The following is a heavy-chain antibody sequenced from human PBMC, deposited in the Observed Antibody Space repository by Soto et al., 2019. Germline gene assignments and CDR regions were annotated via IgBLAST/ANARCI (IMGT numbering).Heavy chain of an antibody. J-gene: IGHJ4*02. V-gene: IGHV3-23*01. CDR3: AKIDGYFDY. CDR1: GFTFINTG. CDR2: ITGNGDTT. D-gene: IGHD3-22*01. Sequence: EVQVLQSGGGLVPPGGSLRLSCAGSGFTFINTGMSWVRQAPGQGLEWVSAITGNGDTTYYADSVKGRFTISRDNSKSTLSLQMNSLRAEDASVYYCAKIDGYFDYWGQGTLVTVSS.